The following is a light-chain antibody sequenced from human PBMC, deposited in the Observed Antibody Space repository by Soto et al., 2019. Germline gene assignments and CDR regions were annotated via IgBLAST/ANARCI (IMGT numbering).Light chain of an antibody. J-gene: IGKJ1*01. V-gene: IGKV3-20*01. CDR1: QSVSIN. CDR2: RTS. CDR3: QQYGSSPRT. Sequence: EKVMTQSPATLSVSPGERATLSCRASQSVSINLAWYQQKPGQAPRLLIYRTSSRATGIPDRFSGSESETDFTLTISRLEPDDSAVYYCQQYGSSPRTFGLGTKVDI.